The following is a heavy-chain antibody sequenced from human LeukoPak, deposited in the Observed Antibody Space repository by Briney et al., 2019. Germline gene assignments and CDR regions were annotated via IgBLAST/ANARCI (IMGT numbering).Heavy chain of an antibody. V-gene: IGHV1-8*01. Sequence: ASVKVSCKASGYTFTSYDINWVRQATGQGLEWMGWMNPNSGNTGYAQKFQGRVTMTRNTSISTAYMELSSLRSEDTAVYYCARAQKDGNYGKERFYYYYYMDVWGKGTTVTVSS. CDR1: GYTFTSYD. D-gene: IGHD4-17*01. CDR3: ARAQKDGNYGKERFYYYYYMDV. J-gene: IGHJ6*03. CDR2: MNPNSGNT.